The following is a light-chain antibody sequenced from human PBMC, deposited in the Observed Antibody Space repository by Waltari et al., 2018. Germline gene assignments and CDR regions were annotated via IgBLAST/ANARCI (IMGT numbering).Light chain of an antibody. CDR2: GNP. CDR3: QSFDSNVRGGVV. CDR1: SSNIGAGHD. Sequence: QSILTQPTSVSGAPGQRVTISCTGSSSNIGAGHDVHWYQAFPGTAPKLLIYGNPHRPSGVPYRFSGSKSGSSASLAINGLQAEDEADYHCQSFDSNVRGGVVFGGGTKVTVL. J-gene: IGLJ3*02. V-gene: IGLV1-40*01.